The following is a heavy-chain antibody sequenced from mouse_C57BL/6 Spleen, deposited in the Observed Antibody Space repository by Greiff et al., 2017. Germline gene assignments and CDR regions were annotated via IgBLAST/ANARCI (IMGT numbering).Heavy chain of an antibody. CDR2: IDPSDSYT. D-gene: IGHD1-1*01. Sequence: QVQLQQSGAELVKPGASVKLSCKASGYTFTSYWMQWVKQRPGQGLEWIGEIDPSDSYTNYNQKFKGKATLTVDTSSSTAYMQLSSLTSEDSAVYYCARNYYGSSGFAYWGQGTLVTVSA. V-gene: IGHV1-50*01. CDR1: GYTFTSYW. CDR3: ARNYYGSSGFAY. J-gene: IGHJ3*01.